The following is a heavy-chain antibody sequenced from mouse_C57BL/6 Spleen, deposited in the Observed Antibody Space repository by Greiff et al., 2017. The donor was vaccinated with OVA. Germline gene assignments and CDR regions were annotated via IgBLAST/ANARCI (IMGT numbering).Heavy chain of an antibody. CDR3: ARSYGSSLAWFAY. D-gene: IGHD1-1*01. CDR2: IRNKANGYTT. V-gene: IGHV7-3*01. J-gene: IGHJ3*01. CDR1: GFTFTDYY. Sequence: EVKLMESGGGLVQPGGSLSLSCAASGFTFTDYYMSWVRQPPGKALEWLGFIRNKANGYTTEYSASVKGRFTISRDNSQSILYLQMNALRAEDSATDYCARSYGSSLAWFAYWGQGTLVTVSA.